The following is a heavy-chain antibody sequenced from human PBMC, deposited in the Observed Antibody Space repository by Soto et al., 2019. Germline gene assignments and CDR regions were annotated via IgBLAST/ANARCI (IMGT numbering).Heavy chain of an antibody. CDR3: ASARPGGYSYGSDYYYYGMDV. D-gene: IGHD5-18*01. CDR2: ISYGGSNK. J-gene: IGHJ6*02. V-gene: IGHV3-30-3*01. CDR1: GFTFSSYA. Sequence: GGSLRLSCAASGFTFSSYAMHWVRQAPGKGLEWVAVISYGGSNKYYADSVKGRFTISRDNSKNTLYLQMNSLRAEDTAVYYCASARPGGYSYGSDYYYYGMDVWGQGTTVTVSS.